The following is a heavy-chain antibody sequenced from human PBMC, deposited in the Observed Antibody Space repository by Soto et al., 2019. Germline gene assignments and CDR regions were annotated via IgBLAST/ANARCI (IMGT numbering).Heavy chain of an antibody. Sequence: ASVKVSCKASEGTFNSYAIAWVRQAPGQGLEWMGGIIPYYNTPNYAQKFQDRVTVTADDSTNTVYMELSSLRSDDTAVYFCASGASRWYPYFFDSWAQGTLVTVSS. CDR3: ASGASRWYPYFFDS. J-gene: IGHJ4*02. V-gene: IGHV1-69*13. CDR2: IIPYYNTP. CDR1: EGTFNSYA. D-gene: IGHD6-13*01.